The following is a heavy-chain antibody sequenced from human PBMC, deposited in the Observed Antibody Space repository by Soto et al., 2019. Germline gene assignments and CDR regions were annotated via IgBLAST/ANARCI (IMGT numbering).Heavy chain of an antibody. CDR3: ARAFYYYDTSGLAY. CDR1: GYTFTSYG. J-gene: IGHJ4*02. Sequence: QVRLEQSGPEVKKTGASVKVSCKASGYTFTSYGISWVRQAPGQGLEWMGWINIYSGDANYAQSFQDRVTMTRDTSTNTVYMEMRTLRSDDTAVYYCARAFYYYDTSGLAYWGQGTLVTVSS. CDR2: INIYSGDA. V-gene: IGHV1-18*01. D-gene: IGHD3-22*01.